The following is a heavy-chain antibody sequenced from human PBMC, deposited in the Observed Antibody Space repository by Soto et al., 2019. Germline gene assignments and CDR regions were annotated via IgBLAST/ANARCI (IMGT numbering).Heavy chain of an antibody. D-gene: IGHD1-7*01. V-gene: IGHV1-24*01. Sequence: ASVKVSCKVSGYALSDLAMHWVRQAPGKGLEWMGGFDPEGETIYAQKFQGRVTMTEDTSTDTAYMELSSLRSEDTAVFYCATGTYGMDVWGQGTTVTVSS. CDR2: FDPEGET. CDR3: ATGTYGMDV. J-gene: IGHJ6*02. CDR1: GYALSDLA.